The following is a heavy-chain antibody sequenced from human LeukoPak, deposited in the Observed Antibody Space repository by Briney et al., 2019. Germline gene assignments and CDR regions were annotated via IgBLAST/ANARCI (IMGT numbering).Heavy chain of an antibody. CDR3: ARDWREALRYFDWHFDY. J-gene: IGHJ4*02. D-gene: IGHD3-9*01. CDR2: ISYDGSNK. CDR1: GFTFSSYG. Sequence: GGSLRLSCAGSGFTFSSYGMHWVRQAPGKGLEWVAVISYDGSNKYYADSVKGRFTISRDNSKNTLYLQMNSLRAEDTAVYYCARDWREALRYFDWHFDYWGQGTLVTVSS. V-gene: IGHV3-30*03.